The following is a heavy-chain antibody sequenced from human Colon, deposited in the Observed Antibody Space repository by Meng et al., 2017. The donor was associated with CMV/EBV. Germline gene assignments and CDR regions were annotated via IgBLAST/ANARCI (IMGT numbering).Heavy chain of an antibody. Sequence: ASVKVSCKPSGYTFTRYYIHWLRQAPGQGPEWMAIINPSNGATAHAQKFQGRVTLTTDTSTGTVYMEMRSLEPVDTAVYYCARDRETSYDFWSGYRFDYWGQGALVTVSS. D-gene: IGHD3-3*01. CDR3: ARDRETSYDFWSGYRFDY. CDR1: GYTFTRYY. J-gene: IGHJ4*02. V-gene: IGHV1-46*01. CDR2: INPSNGAT.